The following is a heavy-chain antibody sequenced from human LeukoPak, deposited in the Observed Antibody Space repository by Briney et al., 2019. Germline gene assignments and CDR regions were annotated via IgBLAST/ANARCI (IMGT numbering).Heavy chain of an antibody. D-gene: IGHD6-13*01. CDR1: GYTFTGHY. CDR2: INPSSGGT. V-gene: IGHV1-2*02. J-gene: IGHJ4*02. CDR3: ARGNTIAAKYYFDY. Sequence: ASVKVSCKASGYTFTGHYMHWVRQASGQGLEWMGWINPSSGGTSYAQKFQGRVTMTRDTSISTAYMELSRLRSDDTAVYYCARGNTIAAKYYFDYWGQGTLVTVSS.